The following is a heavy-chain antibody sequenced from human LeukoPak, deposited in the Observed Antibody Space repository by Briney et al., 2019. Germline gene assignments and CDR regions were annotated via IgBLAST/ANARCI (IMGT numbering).Heavy chain of an antibody. J-gene: IGHJ4*02. D-gene: IGHD1-1*01. CDR1: GYTFNAYY. CDR3: AREDQLAPLQAQRPLDY. V-gene: IGHV1-2*02. CDR2: INPHSGGA. Sequence: ASVTVSCKASGYTFNAYYIHWVRQAPGQGLEWMGWINPHSGGADYAQKFQGRVTMTRDTSITTVYMELRSLRSDDTAVYFCAREDQLAPLQAQRPLDYWGRGSLVTVSS.